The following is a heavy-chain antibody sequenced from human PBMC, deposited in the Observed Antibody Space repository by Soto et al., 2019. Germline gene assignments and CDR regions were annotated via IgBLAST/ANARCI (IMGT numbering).Heavy chain of an antibody. Sequence: GGSLRLSFVACGYTFKNFWMTWVRQAPGKGLEWVASMKEDGTETFYVDSVKGRFTISRDNAKNSLSLQMNSLRVEDTAVYYCANIDYGYWGQGTLVTVSS. D-gene: IGHD3-16*01. CDR3: ANIDYGY. V-gene: IGHV3-7*01. J-gene: IGHJ4*02. CDR1: GYTFKNFW. CDR2: MKEDGTET.